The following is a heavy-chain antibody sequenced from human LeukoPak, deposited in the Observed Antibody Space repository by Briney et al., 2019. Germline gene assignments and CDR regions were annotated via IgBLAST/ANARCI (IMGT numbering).Heavy chain of an antibody. CDR3: GAVYSSGWSGDY. V-gene: IGHV3-7*01. D-gene: IGHD6-19*01. CDR1: GFTFSSYW. Sequence: GGSLRLSCAASGFTFSSYWMSWVRQAPGKGLEWVANIKQDGSEKYYVDSVKGRFTISRDNAKNSLYLQMNSLRAEDTAVYYCGAVYSSGWSGDYWGQGTLVTVSS. CDR2: IKQDGSEK. J-gene: IGHJ4*02.